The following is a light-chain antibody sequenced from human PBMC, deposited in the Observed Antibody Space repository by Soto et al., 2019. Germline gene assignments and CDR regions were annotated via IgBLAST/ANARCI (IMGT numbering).Light chain of an antibody. CDR2: GVS. V-gene: IGKV1-39*01. J-gene: IGKJ2*01. CDR1: QNINRD. Sequence: DIQMSQSPSSLSASVGDTVTITCRASQNINRDLSWYQEKPGKAPKLLIYGVSRLQSGVPSRFSGSGSGADFTLTINSLQPEDSATYYCQQSYTNLYTFGQGTKLEI. CDR3: QQSYTNLYT.